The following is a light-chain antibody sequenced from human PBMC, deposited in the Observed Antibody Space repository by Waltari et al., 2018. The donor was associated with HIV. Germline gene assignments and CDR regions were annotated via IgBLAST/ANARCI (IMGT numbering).Light chain of an antibody. Sequence: EIVMTQSPATLSVSPGERATLSCRASHSVSNNLAWYQQKPGQAPRLLIYAASSRAPDIPARFSGSGSGTEFTITISSLQSEDFAIYYCQQYSNWPPNTFGQGTKLEIK. V-gene: IGKV3-15*01. CDR3: QQYSNWPPNT. CDR2: AAS. J-gene: IGKJ2*01. CDR1: HSVSNN.